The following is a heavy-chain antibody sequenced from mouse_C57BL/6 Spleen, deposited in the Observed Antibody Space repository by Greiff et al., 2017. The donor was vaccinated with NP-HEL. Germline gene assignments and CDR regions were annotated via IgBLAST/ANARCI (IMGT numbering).Heavy chain of an antibody. CDR2: ISSGSSTI. D-gene: IGHD1-1*01. Sequence: EVNLVESGGGLVKPGGSLKLSCAASGFTFSDYGMHWVRQAPEKGLEWVAYISSGSSTIYYADTVKGRFTISRDNAKNTLFLQMTSLRSEDTAMYYCATTVVAPMDYWGQGTSVTVSS. CDR1: GFTFSDYG. V-gene: IGHV5-17*01. J-gene: IGHJ4*01. CDR3: ATTVVAPMDY.